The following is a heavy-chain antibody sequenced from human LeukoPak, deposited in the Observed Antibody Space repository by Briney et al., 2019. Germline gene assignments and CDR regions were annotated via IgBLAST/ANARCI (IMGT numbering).Heavy chain of an antibody. V-gene: IGHV4-34*01. CDR2: INHSGST. Sequence: SETLSLTCAVYGGSLSGYYWSWIRQPPGKGLEWLGEINHSGSTNYNPSLKSRVTISVDTSKNQFSLKLSSVAAADTAVYYCARRPTYYYDSSGYKGAFYIWGQGKMVTVSS. CDR3: ARRPTYYYDSSGYKGAFYI. J-gene: IGHJ3*02. CDR1: GGSLSGYY. D-gene: IGHD3-22*01.